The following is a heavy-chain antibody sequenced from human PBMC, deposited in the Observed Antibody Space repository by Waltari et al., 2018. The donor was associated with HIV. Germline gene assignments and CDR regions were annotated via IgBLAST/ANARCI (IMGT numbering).Heavy chain of an antibody. V-gene: IGHV3-30-3*01. CDR2: ISNDGSSK. D-gene: IGHD3-22*01. CDR1: GFTFSGFG. CDR3: ASPFYSDSTTYYYGLDY. J-gene: IGHJ4*02. Sequence: QVQLVESGGGVVQPGRSRRLSCAASGFTFSGFGIHWFRQAPGKGLEWVAVISNDGSSKYYADSVKGRFTISRDNSKNTLYLHMNSLRAEDTAVYYCASPFYSDSTTYYYGLDYWGQGTLVTVSS.